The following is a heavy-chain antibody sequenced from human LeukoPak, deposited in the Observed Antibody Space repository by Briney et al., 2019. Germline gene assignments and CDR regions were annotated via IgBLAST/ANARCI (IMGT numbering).Heavy chain of an antibody. J-gene: IGHJ4*02. V-gene: IGHV3-73*01. Sequence: SGGSLRLSCAASGFTFSGSTVHWVRQASEKGLDWVGHIRTKANNYATAYAASVKGRFTISRDDSKNTAYLQMNSLKIEDTAVYYCSRHEALPGDYWGQGTLVTVSS. CDR3: SRHEALPGDY. D-gene: IGHD2-21*02. CDR2: IRTKANNYAT. CDR1: GFTFSGST.